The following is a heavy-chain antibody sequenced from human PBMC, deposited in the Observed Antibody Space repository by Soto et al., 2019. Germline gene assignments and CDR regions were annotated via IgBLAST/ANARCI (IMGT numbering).Heavy chain of an antibody. D-gene: IGHD6-13*01. J-gene: IGHJ4*02. CDR1: GGSVTNSSYY. Sequence: SETLSLTCTVSGGSVTNSSYYWGWIRQSPGKGLEWIGSVYYRGRSYSKSSVKSRVTISVDTSKNQFSLQLNSVTPEDTAVYYCAREGSSTWTYYFDFWGQGILVTVSS. CDR2: VYYRGRS. CDR3: AREGSSTWTYYFDF. V-gene: IGHV4-39*07.